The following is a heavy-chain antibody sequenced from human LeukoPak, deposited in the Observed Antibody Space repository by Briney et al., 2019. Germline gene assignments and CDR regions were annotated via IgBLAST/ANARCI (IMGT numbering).Heavy chain of an antibody. CDR2: IYHSGGT. CDR1: GGSISSGGYY. D-gene: IGHD3-22*01. Sequence: SETLSLTCTVSGGSISSGGYYWSWIRQPPGKGLEWIGYIYHSGGTYYNPSLKSRVTISVDRSKNQFSPKLSSVTAADTAVYYCARDSSGYYYGYWGQGTLVTVSS. V-gene: IGHV4-30-2*01. J-gene: IGHJ4*02. CDR3: ARDSSGYYYGY.